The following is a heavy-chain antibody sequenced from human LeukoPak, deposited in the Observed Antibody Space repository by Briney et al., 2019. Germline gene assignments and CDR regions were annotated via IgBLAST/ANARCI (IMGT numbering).Heavy chain of an antibody. CDR1: GFTFSNYD. D-gene: IGHD5-18*01. CDR2: IWSDGSNK. CDR3: ARDAGYGHNWFDP. V-gene: IGHV3-33*01. Sequence: GGSLRLSCAASGFTFSNYDMHWVRQAPGEGLEWVAVIWSDGSNKYYADSVKGRFTISRDNSKNTLYLQMNSLRAEDTAVYSCARDAGYGHNWFDPWGQGTLVTVSS. J-gene: IGHJ5*02.